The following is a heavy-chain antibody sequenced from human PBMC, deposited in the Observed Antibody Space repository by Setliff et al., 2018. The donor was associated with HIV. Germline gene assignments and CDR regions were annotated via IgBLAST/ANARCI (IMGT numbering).Heavy chain of an antibody. CDR1: GGSFSDDS. J-gene: IGHJ5*02. V-gene: IGHV4-34*01. CDR2: VYYSGST. D-gene: IGHD4-17*01. CDR3: ARGLGWATVTTRVGYWFDP. Sequence: PSETLSLTCAVYGGSFSDDSWNWIRQPPGKGLEWIGSVYYSGSTYYNPSLKSRVTISMDTSKNHFSLKLSSVTAADTAVYYCARGLGWATVTTRVGYWFDPWGQGTLVTVSS.